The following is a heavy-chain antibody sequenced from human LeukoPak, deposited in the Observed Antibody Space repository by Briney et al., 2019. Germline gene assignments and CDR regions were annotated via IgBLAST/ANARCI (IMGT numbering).Heavy chain of an antibody. CDR3: ARHKTWIQLPYYFDY. CDR2: INHSGST. Sequence: SETLSLTCAVYGGSFSGYYWSWIRQPPGKGLEWVGEINHSGSTNYNPSLKSRVTISVDTSKNQFSLKLSSVTAADTAVYYCARHKTWIQLPYYFDYWGQGTLVTVSS. CDR1: GGSFSGYY. D-gene: IGHD5-18*01. V-gene: IGHV4-34*01. J-gene: IGHJ4*02.